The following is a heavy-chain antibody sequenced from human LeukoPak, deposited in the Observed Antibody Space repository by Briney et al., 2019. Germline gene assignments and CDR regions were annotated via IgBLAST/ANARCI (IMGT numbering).Heavy chain of an antibody. CDR2: ISRSSSYI. Sequence: GGSLRLSCAASGFTFSSYSMKWVRQAPGKGLEWVSSISRSSSYIYYADSVKGRFTISRDNARNSLYLQMNSLRAEDTAVYYCAELGITMIGGVWGKGTTVTISS. V-gene: IGHV3-21*01. CDR3: AELGITMIGGV. J-gene: IGHJ6*04. D-gene: IGHD3-10*02. CDR1: GFTFSSYS.